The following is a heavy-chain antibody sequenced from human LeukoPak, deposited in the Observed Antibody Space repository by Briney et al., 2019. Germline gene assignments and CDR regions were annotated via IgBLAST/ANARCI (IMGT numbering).Heavy chain of an antibody. J-gene: IGHJ4*02. D-gene: IGHD4-23*01. Sequence: ASVKVSCKVSGYTLTELSMHWVRQAPGKGLEWMGGFDPEDGETIYAQKFQGRVTMTEDTSTDTAYMELSSLGSEDTAVYYCATDDPRSTVVLNWGQGTLVTVSS. CDR2: FDPEDGET. CDR3: ATDDPRSTVVLN. V-gene: IGHV1-24*01. CDR1: GYTLTELS.